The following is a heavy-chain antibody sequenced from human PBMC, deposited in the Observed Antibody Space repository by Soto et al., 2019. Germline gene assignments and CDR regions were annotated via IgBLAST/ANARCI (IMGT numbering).Heavy chain of an antibody. V-gene: IGHV3-53*01. J-gene: IGHJ6*03. CDR2: IYSGGST. Sequence: GGSLRLSCAASGFTVSSNYMSWVRQAPGKGLEWVSVIYSGGSTYYADSVKCRFTISRDNSKNTLYLQMNSLRAEDTAVYYCATVNCGGDCYYYYYMDVWGKGTTVTVSS. CDR1: GFTVSSNY. D-gene: IGHD2-21*02. CDR3: ATVNCGGDCYYYYYMDV.